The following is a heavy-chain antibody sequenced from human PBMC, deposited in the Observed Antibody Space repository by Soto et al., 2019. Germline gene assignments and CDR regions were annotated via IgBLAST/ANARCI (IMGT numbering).Heavy chain of an antibody. CDR2: ISGYYSNT. CDR3: ARLRMRAMGV. D-gene: IGHD3-16*01. J-gene: IGHJ6*02. Sequence: ASVKVSCKASGYTFTDYGISWVRQAPGQGLEWMGWISGYYSNTNYAQKLQGRVTMTTDTSTSTAYMELRSLRSDDTAVYYCARLRMRAMGVWGQGTTVTVSS. V-gene: IGHV1-18*01. CDR1: GYTFTDYG.